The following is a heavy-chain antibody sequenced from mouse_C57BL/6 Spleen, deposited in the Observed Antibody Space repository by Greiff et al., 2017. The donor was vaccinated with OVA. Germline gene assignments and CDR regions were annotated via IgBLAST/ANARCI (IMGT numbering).Heavy chain of an antibody. CDR2: ISDGGSYT. CDR3: ARDGSSLAWFAY. D-gene: IGHD1-1*01. Sequence: EVNVVESGGGLVKPGGSLKLSCAASGFTFSSYAMSWVRQTPEKRLEWVATISDGGSYTYYPDNVKGRFTISRDNAKNNLYLQMSHLKSEDTAMYYCARDGSSLAWFAYWGQGTLVTVSA. CDR1: GFTFSSYA. V-gene: IGHV5-4*01. J-gene: IGHJ3*01.